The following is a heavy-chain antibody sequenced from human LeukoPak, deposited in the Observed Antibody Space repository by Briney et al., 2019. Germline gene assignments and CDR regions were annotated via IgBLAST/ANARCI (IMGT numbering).Heavy chain of an antibody. Sequence: GASVKVSCKASGYTFTSYYMHWVRQAPGQGLEWMRIINPSGGSTSYAQKFQGRVTMTRDMSTSTVYMELSSLRSDDTAVYYCAVRYGSGSYPYWGQGTLVTVSS. CDR1: GYTFTSYY. D-gene: IGHD3-10*01. CDR3: AVRYGSGSYPY. CDR2: INPSGGST. V-gene: IGHV1-46*01. J-gene: IGHJ4*02.